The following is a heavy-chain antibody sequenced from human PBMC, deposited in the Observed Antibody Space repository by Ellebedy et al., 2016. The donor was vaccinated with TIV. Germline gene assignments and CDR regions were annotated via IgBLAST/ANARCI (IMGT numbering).Heavy chain of an antibody. CDR2: ISANNGNT. V-gene: IGHV1-18*01. CDR1: GYTFTSYG. CDR3: AREDSSGSYWYFDL. Sequence: ASVKVSCKASGYTFTSYGISWVRHAPGQGLEWMGWISANNGNTNYAQKLQGRVTMTTDTSTTAAYMELRSLRSDDTAVYYCAREDSSGSYWYFDLWGRGTLVTVSS. J-gene: IGHJ2*01. D-gene: IGHD6-19*01.